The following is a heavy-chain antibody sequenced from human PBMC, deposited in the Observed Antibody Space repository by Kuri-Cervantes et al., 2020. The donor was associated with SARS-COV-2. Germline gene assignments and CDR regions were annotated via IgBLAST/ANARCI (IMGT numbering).Heavy chain of an antibody. Sequence: GSLRLSCAVYGGSFSGYYWSWIRQPPGKGLEWIGEINHSGSTNYNPSLKSRVTISVDTSKNQFSLKLSSVTAADTAVYYCARGRPELGSSWTDNYWGQGTLVTFSS. CDR3: ARGRPELGSSWTDNY. J-gene: IGHJ4*02. CDR2: INHSGST. D-gene: IGHD6-13*01. V-gene: IGHV4-34*01. CDR1: GGSFSGYY.